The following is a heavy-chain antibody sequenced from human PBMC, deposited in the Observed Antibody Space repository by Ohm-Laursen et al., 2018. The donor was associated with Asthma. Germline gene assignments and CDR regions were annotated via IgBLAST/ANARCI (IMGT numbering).Heavy chain of an antibody. V-gene: IGHV3-7*01. CDR3: VTDAWWSYVH. J-gene: IGHJ4*02. CDR1: GFTFRSYA. D-gene: IGHD1-26*01. CDR2: INPLGYEK. Sequence: SLRLSCAASGFTFRSYAMHWVRQLPGGSLEWVAKINPLGYEKYYMDSVRGRFTVSRDNAKNSLYLEMNSLRVEDTAVYYCVTDAWWSYVHWGLGTLVTVSS.